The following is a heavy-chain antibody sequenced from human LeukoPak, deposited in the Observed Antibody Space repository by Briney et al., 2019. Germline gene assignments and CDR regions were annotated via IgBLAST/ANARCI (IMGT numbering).Heavy chain of an antibody. Sequence: GGSLRLSCAASGFTFSNFAMSWVRQAPGKGLEWVSVTSGSGGSTYYGDSVKGRFTISRDNSKNTLYMQMNSLRAEDTAVYYCAKGRGYNYWDGFDIWGQGTMVTVSS. V-gene: IGHV3-23*01. CDR1: GFTFSNFA. CDR2: TSGSGGST. CDR3: AKGRGYNYWDGFDI. J-gene: IGHJ3*02. D-gene: IGHD5-24*01.